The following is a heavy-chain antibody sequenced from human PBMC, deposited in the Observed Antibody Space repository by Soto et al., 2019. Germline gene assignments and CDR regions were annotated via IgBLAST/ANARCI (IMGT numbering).Heavy chain of an antibody. CDR1: GGTITYYY. J-gene: IGHJ6*03. CDR2: IFDGGRA. V-gene: IGHV4-59*12. D-gene: IGHD4-17*01. CDR3: VSVEGTPTVTVDYYYYSAYS. Sequence: PSETLSLTCTVSGGTITYYYWSWIRQAPGKGLEWLGYIFDGGRAHYNPSLKSRVSFSLDTSQNPLSLKMTSVTGADTAIYYCVSVEGTPTVTVDYYYYSAYSRGQGTAGTVSS.